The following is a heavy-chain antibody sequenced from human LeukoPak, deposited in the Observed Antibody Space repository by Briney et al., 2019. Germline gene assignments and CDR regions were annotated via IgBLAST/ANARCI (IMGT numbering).Heavy chain of an antibody. CDR1: GFTLTWHV. J-gene: IGHJ4*02. D-gene: IGHD3-10*01. CDR2: ISGSGGST. Sequence: GGPLRLSCSVSGFTLTWHVMHWVRQAPGKGLEWVSAISGSGGSTYYADSVKGRFTISRDNSKNTLYLQMNSLRAEDTAVYYCAKDLLYYGYFDYWGQGTLVTVSS. CDR3: AKDLLYYGYFDY. V-gene: IGHV3-23*01.